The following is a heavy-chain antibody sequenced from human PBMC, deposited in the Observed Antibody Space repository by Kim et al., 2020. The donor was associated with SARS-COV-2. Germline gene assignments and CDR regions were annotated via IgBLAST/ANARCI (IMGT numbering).Heavy chain of an antibody. CDR3: ARGRPSHVDY. V-gene: IGHV3-21*01. J-gene: IGHJ4*02. Sequence: YIYYADSVKGRFTISRDNAKNSLYLQMNSLRAEDTAVYYCARGRPSHVDYWGQGTLVTVSS. CDR2: YI.